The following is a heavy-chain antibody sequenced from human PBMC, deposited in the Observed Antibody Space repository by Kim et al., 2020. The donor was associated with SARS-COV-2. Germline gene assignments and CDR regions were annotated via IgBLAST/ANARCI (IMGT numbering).Heavy chain of an antibody. CDR2: IYYSGSS. J-gene: IGHJ3*01. D-gene: IGHD1-7*01. V-gene: IGHV4-39*01. CDR1: GDSINSSSYY. CDR3: ARRVRRGTTALTF. Sequence: SETLSLTCTASGDSINSSSYYWGWIRQPPGKGMEWIGSIYYSGSSYYSPSLKSRVTIFINTSENRFVLKMTSMTAATTVVYYCARRVRRGTTALTFWGQG.